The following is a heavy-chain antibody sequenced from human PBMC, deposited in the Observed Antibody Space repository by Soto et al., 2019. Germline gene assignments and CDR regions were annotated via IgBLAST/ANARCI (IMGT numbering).Heavy chain of an antibody. D-gene: IGHD2-15*01. CDR2: IYPGDSDT. Sequence: RGESLKLSCKGSGYSFTSYWIGWVRQMPGKGLEWMGIIYPGDSDTRYSPSFQGQVAISADKSISTAYLQWSSLKASDTAMYYCARRGTTVVVAATSYYYYYMDVWGKGTTVTVSS. V-gene: IGHV5-51*01. J-gene: IGHJ6*03. CDR1: GYSFTSYW. CDR3: ARRGTTVVVAATSYYYYYMDV.